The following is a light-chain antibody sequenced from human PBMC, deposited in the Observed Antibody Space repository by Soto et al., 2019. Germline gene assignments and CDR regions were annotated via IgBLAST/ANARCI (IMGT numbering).Light chain of an antibody. V-gene: IGKV2-28*01. J-gene: IGKJ3*01. CDR1: QSLLHSNGYNY. CDR2: LCS. CDR3: MQALQPRT. Sequence: DIVMTQSPLSLPVTPGEPASISCRSSQSLLHSNGYNYLDWYLQKPGQSPQLLVYLCSTRASGVPDRFSGSGSGTDFTLKISRVEAEDVGFYYCMQALQPRTFGPGTKVDIK.